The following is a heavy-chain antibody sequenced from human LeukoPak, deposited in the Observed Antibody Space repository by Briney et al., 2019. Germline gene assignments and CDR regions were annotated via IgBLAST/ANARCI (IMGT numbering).Heavy chain of an antibody. CDR1: GFTFSSYE. V-gene: IGHV3-48*03. CDR3: ARQRWSWYFYMDV. Sequence: GGSLGLSCTASGFTFSSYEMNWVRQAPGKGLEWVSYIRSDGSTIFYADSVKGRFTISRGNAKNSLYLQMNSLRAEDTAVYYCARQRWSWYFYMDVWGKGTTVTISS. D-gene: IGHD2-15*01. J-gene: IGHJ6*03. CDR2: IRSDGSTI.